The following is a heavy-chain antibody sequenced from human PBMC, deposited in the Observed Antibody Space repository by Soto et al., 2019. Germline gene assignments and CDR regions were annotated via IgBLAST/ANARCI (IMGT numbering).Heavy chain of an antibody. Sequence: LRLSFAASGFSVTNTYMHWVRQAPGKGLEWVSVISGPGVTYYADSVKGRIALSRDTSQNTMYLHMRNLRADDTAVYYCARTRLQYRELVSWGQGTLVTVS. V-gene: IGHV3-53*01. D-gene: IGHD4-4*01. CDR2: ISGPGVT. J-gene: IGHJ5*02. CDR3: ARTRLQYRELVS. CDR1: GFSVTNTY.